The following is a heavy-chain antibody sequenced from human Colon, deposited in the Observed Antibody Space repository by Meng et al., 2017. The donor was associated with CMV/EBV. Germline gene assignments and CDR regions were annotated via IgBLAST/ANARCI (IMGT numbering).Heavy chain of an antibody. V-gene: IGHV1-18*01. D-gene: IGHD1-14*01. CDR1: GYTFSTFG. Sequence: VQVSCRASGYTFSTFGISWVRQAPGPGREGKGWISAYNGNTNYAQKPQGRVTITTNTSTSTAYMELRRLRSDDTAVYYCARTASRGIYYGMDVWGQGTTVTVSS. CDR2: ISAYNGNT. CDR3: ARTASRGIYYGMDV. J-gene: IGHJ6*02.